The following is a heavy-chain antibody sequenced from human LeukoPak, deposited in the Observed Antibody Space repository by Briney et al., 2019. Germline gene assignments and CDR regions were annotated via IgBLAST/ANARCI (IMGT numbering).Heavy chain of an antibody. CDR3: ARLVYDCVWGSYPYYYYYMDV. Sequence: PSETLSLTCTVSGGSISSYYWSWIRQPPGKGLEWIGYIYYSGSTNYNPSLKSRVTISVDTSKNQFSLKLSSMTAADTAVYYCARLVYDCVWGSYPYYYYYMDVWGKGTTVTVSS. D-gene: IGHD3-16*02. J-gene: IGHJ6*03. CDR1: GGSISSYY. CDR2: IYYSGST. V-gene: IGHV4-59*01.